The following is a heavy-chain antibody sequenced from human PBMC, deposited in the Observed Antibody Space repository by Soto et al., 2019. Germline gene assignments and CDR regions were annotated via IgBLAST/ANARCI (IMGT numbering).Heavy chain of an antibody. J-gene: IGHJ4*02. Sequence: PSETLSLTCAVYGGSFSGYYWSWIRQPPGKGLEWIGEINHSGSTNYNPSLKSRVTISVDTSKNQFSLKLSSVTAADTAVYYCARGRRYLLDFDYWGQGTLVPSPQ. D-gene: IGHD1-26*01. CDR1: GGSFSGYY. CDR3: ARGRRYLLDFDY. V-gene: IGHV4-34*01. CDR2: INHSGST.